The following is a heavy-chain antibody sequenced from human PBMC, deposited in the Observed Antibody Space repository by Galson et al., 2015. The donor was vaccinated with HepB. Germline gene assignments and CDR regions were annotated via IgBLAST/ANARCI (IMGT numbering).Heavy chain of an antibody. D-gene: IGHD2-2*02. CDR3: TTTLGYCSSTSCYIYENVFDY. J-gene: IGHJ4*02. Sequence: SLRLSCAASGFTFSNAWMNWVRQAPGKGLEWVGRIKSKTDGGTTDYAAPVKGRFTISRDDSKNTLYLQMNSLKTEDTAVYYCTTTLGYCSSTSCYIYENVFDYWGQGTLVTVSS. V-gene: IGHV3-15*07. CDR1: GFTFSNAW. CDR2: IKSKTDGGTT.